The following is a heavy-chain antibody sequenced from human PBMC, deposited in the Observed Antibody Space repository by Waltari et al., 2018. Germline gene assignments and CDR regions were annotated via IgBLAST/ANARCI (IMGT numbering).Heavy chain of an antibody. J-gene: IGHJ4*02. CDR1: GFSFSDYD. V-gene: IGHV3-72*01. CDR2: SRNKPRNYVT. Sequence: EVQLVESGGTLVQPGGSLRLSCAASGFSFSDYDMDWVRQTQDKRLEWVGRSRNKPRNYVTEYAASVKGRFNIFRDDSKDSLYLQMNSLKIEDTAVYYCARDLDGDSNLDYWGQGTLVAVSS. CDR3: ARDLDGDSNLDY.